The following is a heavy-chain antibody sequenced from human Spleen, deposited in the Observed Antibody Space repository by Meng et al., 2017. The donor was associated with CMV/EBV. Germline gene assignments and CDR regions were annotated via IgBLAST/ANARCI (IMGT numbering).Heavy chain of an antibody. V-gene: IGHV4-39*07. CDR1: GFTFSSYS. CDR3: ARDYDFQEFDP. Sequence: ESLKISCAASGFTFSSYSMNWIRQPPGKGLEWIGSIYYSGSTYYNPSLKSRVTISVDTSKNQFSLKLSSVTAADTAVYYCARDYDFQEFDPWGQGTLVTVSS. J-gene: IGHJ5*02. CDR2: IYYSGST. D-gene: IGHD3-3*01.